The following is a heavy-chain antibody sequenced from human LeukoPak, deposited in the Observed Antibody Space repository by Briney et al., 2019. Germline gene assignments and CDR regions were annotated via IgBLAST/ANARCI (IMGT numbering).Heavy chain of an antibody. J-gene: IGHJ4*02. D-gene: IGHD5-24*01. CDR1: GGSVSSGSYY. CDR2: IYYSGST. Sequence: PSETLSLTCTVPGGSVSSGSYYWSWIRQPPGKGLEWIGYIYYSGSTNYNPSLKSRVTISVDTSKNQFSLKLSSVTAADTAVYYCARKFGRDGYQYWGQGTLVTVSS. CDR3: ARKFGRDGYQY. V-gene: IGHV4-61*01.